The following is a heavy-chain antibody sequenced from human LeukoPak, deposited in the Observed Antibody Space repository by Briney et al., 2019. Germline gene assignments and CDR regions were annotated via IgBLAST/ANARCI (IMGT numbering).Heavy chain of an antibody. J-gene: IGHJ4*02. Sequence: PGGSLRLSCAASGFTFSSQSMTWVRQAPGKGLEWVSGISGSGDNTYYGDSVKGRFTISRDNSKSTMYLQMNSLRAEDTAVYYCVKWTGYGMNWGQGTLVTVSS. V-gene: IGHV3-23*01. CDR1: GFTFSSQS. D-gene: IGHD3/OR15-3a*01. CDR3: VKWTGYGMN. CDR2: ISGSGDNT.